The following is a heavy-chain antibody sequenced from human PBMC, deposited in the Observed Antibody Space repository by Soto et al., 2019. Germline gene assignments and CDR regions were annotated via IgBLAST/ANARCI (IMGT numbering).Heavy chain of an antibody. V-gene: IGHV3-30*18. CDR1: GFTFSSYG. Sequence: GGSLRLSCAASGFTFSSYGMHWVRQAPGKGLEWVAVISYDGSNKYYADSVKGRFTISRDNSKNTLYLQMNSLRAEDTAVYYCAKDRIVVGQLERRLTAYYGMDVWGQGTTVTVSS. CDR3: AKDRIVVGQLERRLTAYYGMDV. CDR2: ISYDGSNK. D-gene: IGHD1-1*01. J-gene: IGHJ6*02.